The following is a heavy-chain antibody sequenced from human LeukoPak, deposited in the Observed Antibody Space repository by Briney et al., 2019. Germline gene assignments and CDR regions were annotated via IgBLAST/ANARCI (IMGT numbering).Heavy chain of an antibody. V-gene: IGHV3-9*01. J-gene: IGHJ4*02. CDR1: GFTFDDYA. Sequence: GRSLRLSCAASGFTFDDYAMHWVRQAPGKGLEWVSGISWNSGSIGYADSVKGRFTISRDNAKNSLYLQMNSLRAEDTALYYCAKGTLPDYWGPGTLVTVSS. CDR2: ISWNSGSI. CDR3: AKGTLPDY.